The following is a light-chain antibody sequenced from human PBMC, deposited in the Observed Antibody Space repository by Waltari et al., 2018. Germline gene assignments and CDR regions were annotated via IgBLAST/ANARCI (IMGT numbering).Light chain of an antibody. CDR3: QSYDNTNFVA. CDR1: SASIRNSY. J-gene: IGLJ2*01. V-gene: IGLV6-57*04. Sequence: NFVLAQPHSLSESPGKTITISCTLSSASIRNSYVQWHQKPPGSAPTTLSYNDDQRPPWVPDRFSGSIDVSSNSASLTISGLRTEDEADYYCQSYDNTNFVAFGGGTKVTVL. CDR2: NDD.